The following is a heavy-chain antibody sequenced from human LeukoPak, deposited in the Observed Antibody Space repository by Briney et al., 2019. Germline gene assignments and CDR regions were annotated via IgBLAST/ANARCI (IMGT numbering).Heavy chain of an antibody. Sequence: QPGGSLRLSCAASGFTFSSYGMHWVRQAPGKGLEWVAVIWYDGSNKYYADSVKGRFTISRDNSKNTLYLQMNSLRAEDTAVYYCARDILYSDYSIGLVDYWGQGTLVTVSS. CDR3: ARDILYSDYSIGLVDY. D-gene: IGHD4-11*01. CDR2: IWYDGSNK. V-gene: IGHV3-33*01. CDR1: GFTFSSYG. J-gene: IGHJ4*02.